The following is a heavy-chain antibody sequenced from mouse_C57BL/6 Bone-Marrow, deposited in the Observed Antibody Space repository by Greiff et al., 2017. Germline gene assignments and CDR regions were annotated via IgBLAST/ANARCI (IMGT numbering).Heavy chain of an antibody. CDR2: IDPENGDT. V-gene: IGHV14-4*01. CDR3: TTEFFDD. CDR1: GFNIKDDY. J-gene: IGHJ2*01. Sequence: VQLQQSGAELVRPGASVKLSFTASGFNIKDDYMPLVKQRPEQGLEWIGWIDPENGDTEYASKFQGKAPITADTSSNTAYLQLSSLTSEDTAVYYCTTEFFDDWGQGTTLTVSS.